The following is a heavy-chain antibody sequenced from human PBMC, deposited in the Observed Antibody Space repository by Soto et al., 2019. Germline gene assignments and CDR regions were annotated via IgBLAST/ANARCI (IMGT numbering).Heavy chain of an antibody. CDR1: GGTFTSYT. CDR3: ARDSGGDWYFDL. CDR2: IIPMLDVT. Sequence: QVQLVQSGAEVKRPGSSVKVACKASGGTFTSYTFSWVRQAPGQGLEWMGRIIPMLDVTSYAQKFQGRLTITADKSTSTVYMELSSLKSEDTALFYCARDSGGDWYFDLWGRGTLVTVSS. D-gene: IGHD6-25*01. V-gene: IGHV1-69*04. J-gene: IGHJ2*01.